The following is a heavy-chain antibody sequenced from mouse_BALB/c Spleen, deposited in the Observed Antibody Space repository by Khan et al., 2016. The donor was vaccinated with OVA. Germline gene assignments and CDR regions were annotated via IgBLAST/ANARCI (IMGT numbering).Heavy chain of an antibody. CDR3: ARVQYGSKVYYFDY. CDR2: IYPGSGST. D-gene: IGHD1-1*01. V-gene: IGHV1-77*01. Sequence: QVQLKESGSELVKPGASVKMSCKASGYTFTDYVISWVKQRTGQGLEWIGEIYPGSGSTYYNKKFKGRATLTADKSSNTAYMQLSSLTSEDSAVYFCARVQYGSKVYYFDYWGQGTTLTVSS. CDR1: GYTFTDYV. J-gene: IGHJ2*01.